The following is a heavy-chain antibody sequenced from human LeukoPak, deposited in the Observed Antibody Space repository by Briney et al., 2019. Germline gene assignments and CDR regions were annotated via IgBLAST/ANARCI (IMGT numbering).Heavy chain of an antibody. Sequence: PGRSLRLSCAASGFTFSSYGMHWVRQAPGKGLEWVAVIWYDGSHKYYADSVKGRFTISRDNSKNTLYLQMNSLRAEDTAAYYCAKSDSSGYYYAEGGSFDYWGQGTLVTVSS. CDR1: GFTFSSYG. CDR3: AKSDSSGYYYAEGGSFDY. D-gene: IGHD3-22*01. CDR2: IWYDGSHK. V-gene: IGHV3-33*06. J-gene: IGHJ4*02.